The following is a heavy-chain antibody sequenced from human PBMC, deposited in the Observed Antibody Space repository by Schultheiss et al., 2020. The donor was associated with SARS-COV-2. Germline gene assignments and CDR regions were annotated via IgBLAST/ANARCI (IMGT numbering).Heavy chain of an antibody. Sequence: GGSLRLSCAASGFTFSASGVHWVRQAPGKGLEWVGFIRSIAYGATTEYAASVKGRFTISRDDSKSIAFLHMNSLKTEDTAVYYCTRDPNDLAYFSPSLQEGYYFDYWGQGTLVTVSS. CDR3: TRDPNDLAYFSPSLQEGYYFDY. V-gene: IGHV3-49*04. CDR1: GFTFSASG. J-gene: IGHJ4*02. D-gene: IGHD1-1*01. CDR2: IRSIAYGATT.